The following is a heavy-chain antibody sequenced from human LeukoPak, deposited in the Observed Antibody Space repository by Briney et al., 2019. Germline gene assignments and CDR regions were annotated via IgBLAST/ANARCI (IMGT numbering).Heavy chain of an antibody. CDR1: GFTFSSYA. J-gene: IGHJ4*02. CDR2: ISDDGGDK. CDR3: ARDTAGPDY. V-gene: IGHV3-30*04. Sequence: GGSLRLSCAASGFTFSSYAMHWVRQAPGKGLQWVAVISDDGGDKTYADSVKGRFTIPRDNAKNTLYLQMNSLRAEDTAVYYCARDTAGPDYWGQGTLVTVSS. D-gene: IGHD2-21*02.